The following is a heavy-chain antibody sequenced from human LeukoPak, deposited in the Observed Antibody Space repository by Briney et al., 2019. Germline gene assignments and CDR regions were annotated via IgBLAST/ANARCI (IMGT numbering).Heavy chain of an antibody. J-gene: IGHJ3*02. CDR1: GGSISSGTHY. V-gene: IGHV4-61*02. CDR2: IFTSGSP. D-gene: IGHD1-7*01. CDR3: ARRWNYKDAFDI. Sequence: PSETLSLTCAVSGGSISSGTHYWTWIRQPVGKGLEWLGRIFTSGSPTYNSSLKSRLTISIDKSKNQFSLKLSSVTAADTAVYYCARRWNYKDAFDIWGQGTMVTVSS.